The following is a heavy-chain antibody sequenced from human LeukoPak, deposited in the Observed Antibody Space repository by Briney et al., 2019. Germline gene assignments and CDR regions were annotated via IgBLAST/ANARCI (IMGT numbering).Heavy chain of an antibody. Sequence: GGSLRLSCVASGFTFSNYAMSWVRQAPGKGLDWVSVISGSAGKIRYAGSVKGRFTISRDNSKNTLYLQMNSLRAEDTAVYYCAREPHFGVFIIIQNYYYYGMDVGGKGTTVPFSS. CDR1: GFTFSNYA. J-gene: IGHJ6*04. CDR3: AREPHFGVFIIIQNYYYYGMDV. V-gene: IGHV3-23*01. CDR2: ISGSAGKI. D-gene: IGHD3-3*01.